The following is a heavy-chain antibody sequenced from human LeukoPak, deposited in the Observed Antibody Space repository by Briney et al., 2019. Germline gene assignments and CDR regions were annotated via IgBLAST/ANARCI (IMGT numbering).Heavy chain of an antibody. V-gene: IGHV4-34*01. Sequence: SETLSLTCAVYGGSFSGYYWSWIRQPPGKGLEWIGEINHSGSTYYNPSLKSRVTISIDTSKNQFSLKLSSVTAADTAVYYCANSANYGGNSGYFDYWGQGTLVTVSS. CDR2: INHSGST. CDR3: ANSANYGGNSGYFDY. J-gene: IGHJ4*02. D-gene: IGHD4-23*01. CDR1: GGSFSGYY.